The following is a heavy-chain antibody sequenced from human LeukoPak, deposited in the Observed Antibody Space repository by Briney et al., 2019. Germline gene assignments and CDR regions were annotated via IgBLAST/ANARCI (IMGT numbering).Heavy chain of an antibody. CDR3: ARHPRSYYGSGELFPFDQ. J-gene: IGHJ4*02. V-gene: IGHV4-39*01. CDR2: IYYSGTT. CDR1: GGSISSSFYY. Sequence: SETLSLTCTVSGGSISSSFYYWGWLRQPPGKGLERIGSIYYSGTTYYNPSLKSRVTISVDTSKIQFSLKLSSVTAADTAVYYCARHPRSYYGSGELFPFDQWGQGTLVTVSS. D-gene: IGHD3-10*01.